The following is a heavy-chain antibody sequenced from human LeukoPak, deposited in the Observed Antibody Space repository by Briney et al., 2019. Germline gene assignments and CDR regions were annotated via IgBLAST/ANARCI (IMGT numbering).Heavy chain of an antibody. Sequence: WGSLRLSCAASGFTFSTYAMHWVRQAPGKGLEYVSAISTNGDSTYYADSVKGRFTISRDNSKNTLFLQMGSLRADDMAVYYCARWGSTSCYDYWGQGTLVTVSS. CDR3: ARWGSTSCYDY. CDR1: GFTFSTYA. CDR2: ISTNGDST. D-gene: IGHD2-2*01. V-gene: IGHV3-64*02. J-gene: IGHJ4*02.